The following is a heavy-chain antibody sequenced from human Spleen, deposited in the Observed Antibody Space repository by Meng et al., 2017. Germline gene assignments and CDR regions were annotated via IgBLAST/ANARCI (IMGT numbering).Heavy chain of an antibody. D-gene: IGHD3-10*01. CDR2: LGAHDGDT. Sequence: QVQLVQSGSELKKPGASVKVPCKASGYTFTNYAMNWVRQAPGQGLEWMAWLGAHDGDTSHAPRFQGRVTVTADRPTATAYMELWNLRSDDTGVYYCARGTPGRRYAEYWGQGTLVTVSS. CDR3: ARGTPGRRYAEY. J-gene: IGHJ4*02. CDR1: GYTFTNYA. V-gene: IGHV1-18*01.